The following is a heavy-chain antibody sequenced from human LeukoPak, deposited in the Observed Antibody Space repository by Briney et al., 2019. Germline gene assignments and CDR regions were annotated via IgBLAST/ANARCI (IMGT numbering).Heavy chain of an antibody. D-gene: IGHD2-2*01. CDR3: ARQESGVVPAALLP. J-gene: IGHJ5*02. CDR2: ISPSGGIT. V-gene: IGHV3-23*01. CDR1: GFTFSSHG. Sequence: GGSLRLSCAASGFTFSSHGMNWVRQAPGKGLEWVSGISPSGGITYYTDSVKGRFTISRDNSKNTQSLQMNSLKTEDTAVYYCARQESGVVPAALLPWGQGTLVTVSS.